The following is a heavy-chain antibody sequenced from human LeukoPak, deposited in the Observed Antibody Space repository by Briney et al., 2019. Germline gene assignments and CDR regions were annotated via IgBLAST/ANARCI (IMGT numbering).Heavy chain of an antibody. D-gene: IGHD6-13*01. V-gene: IGHV1-18*01. Sequence: ASVKVSCKASGYTFTSYGISWVRQAPGQGLEWMGWISAYNGNTNYAQKLQGRVTMTTDTSTSTAYMELRSLRPDDTAVYYCARGKTGYSSIPLYYYYYYYMDVWGKGTTVTVSS. CDR2: ISAYNGNT. CDR3: ARGKTGYSSIPLYYYYYYYMDV. J-gene: IGHJ6*03. CDR1: GYTFTSYG.